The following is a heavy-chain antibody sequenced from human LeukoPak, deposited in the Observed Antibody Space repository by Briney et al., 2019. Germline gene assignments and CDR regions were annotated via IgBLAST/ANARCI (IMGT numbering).Heavy chain of an antibody. D-gene: IGHD3-22*01. Sequence: GGSLRLSCAASGFTFSSYAMHWVRQAPGKGLEWVAVISYDGSNKYYADSVKGRFIISRDNSKNTLYLQMNSLRAEDTAVYYCARWGPFSSQSTSSGSLAYWGQGTLVTVSS. CDR1: GFTFSSYA. V-gene: IGHV3-30-3*01. CDR2: ISYDGSNK. J-gene: IGHJ4*02. CDR3: ARWGPFSSQSTSSGSLAY.